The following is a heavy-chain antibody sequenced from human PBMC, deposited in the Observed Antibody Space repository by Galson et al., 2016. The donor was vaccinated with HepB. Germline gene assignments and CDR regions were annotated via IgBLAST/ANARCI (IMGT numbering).Heavy chain of an antibody. CDR2: ISSSSSTI. V-gene: IGHV3-48*02. CDR1: GFTFSSYS. CDR3: ASFFGVVSGFPRYYYYGMDV. J-gene: IGHJ6*02. D-gene: IGHD3-3*01. Sequence: SLRLSCAASGFTFSSYSMNWVRQTPGKGLEWVSYISSSSSTIYYADSVKGRFTISRDNAKNSLYPQMNSLRDEDTAVYYCASFFGVVSGFPRYYYYGMDVWGQGTTVTVSS.